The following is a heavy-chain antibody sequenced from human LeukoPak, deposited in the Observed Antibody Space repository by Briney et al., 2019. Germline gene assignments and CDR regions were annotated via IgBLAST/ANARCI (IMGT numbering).Heavy chain of an antibody. CDR1: GYTFTSYG. V-gene: IGHV1-18*01. J-gene: IGHJ2*01. Sequence: GASVKVSCKASGYTFTSYGISWVRQAPGQGLEWMGWISAYNGKTNYAQKLQGRVTMTTDTSTSTAYMELRSLRSDDTAVYYCARIFSNTYYYDSSGYYPYWYFDLWGRGTLVTVSS. D-gene: IGHD3-22*01. CDR3: ARIFSNTYYYDSSGYYPYWYFDL. CDR2: ISAYNGKT.